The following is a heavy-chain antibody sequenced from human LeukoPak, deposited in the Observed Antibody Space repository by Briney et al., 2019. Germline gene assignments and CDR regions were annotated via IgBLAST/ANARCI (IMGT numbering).Heavy chain of an antibody. CDR1: GGSFSSYC. V-gene: IGHV4-34*01. CDR3: ARLDGQNYSPDY. D-gene: IGHD5-24*01. Sequence: PSQTLSPTCPVYGGSFSSYCSSWTRQHPGEWLEWIGEINYSGSTNSNPSLKSRVTISVDTSKNQFSLKLTSVTAADTAVYYCARLDGQNYSPDYWGQGALVTVSS. J-gene: IGHJ4*02. CDR2: INYSGST.